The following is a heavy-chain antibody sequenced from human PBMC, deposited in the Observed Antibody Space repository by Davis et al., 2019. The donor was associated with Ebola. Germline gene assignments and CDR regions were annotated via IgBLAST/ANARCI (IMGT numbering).Heavy chain of an antibody. V-gene: IGHV3-23*01. J-gene: IGHJ6*03. Sequence: GESLKISCAASGFTLSSYAMSWVRQAPGQGLEWVSAISGSGGSTYYADSVKGRFTISRDNSKNTLYLQMNSLRAEDTAVYYCTKDGRIVGAITYYYYMDVWGKGTTVTVSS. CDR3: TKDGRIVGAITYYYYMDV. CDR2: ISGSGGST. D-gene: IGHD1-26*01. CDR1: GFTLSSYA.